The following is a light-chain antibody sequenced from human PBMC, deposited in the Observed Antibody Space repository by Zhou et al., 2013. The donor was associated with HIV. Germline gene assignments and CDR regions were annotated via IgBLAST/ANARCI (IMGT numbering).Light chain of an antibody. V-gene: IGKV1-5*03. CDR2: KAS. Sequence: DIQMTQSPSSLSAFVGDRVTITCRASQSISSWLAWYQQKPGKAPNLLIYKASTLESGVPSRFSGGGSGTEFTLTIRSLQPDDFATYYCQQYSIYPWTFGQGTRVDTK. CDR1: QSISSW. CDR3: QQYSIYPWT. J-gene: IGKJ1*01.